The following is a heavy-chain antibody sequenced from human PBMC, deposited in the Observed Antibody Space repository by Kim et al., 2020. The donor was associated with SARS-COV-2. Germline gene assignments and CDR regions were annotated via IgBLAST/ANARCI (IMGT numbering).Heavy chain of an antibody. CDR1: GGTFSSYA. CDR2: IIPIFGTA. V-gene: IGHV1-69*13. J-gene: IGHJ5*02. D-gene: IGHD3-22*01. Sequence: SVKVSCKASGGTFSSYAISWVRQAPGQGLEWMGGIIPIFGTANYAQKFQGRVTITADESTSTAYMELSSLRSEDTAVYYCARDRVTAGVDYYDSSGCWFDPWGQGTLVTVSS. CDR3: ARDRVTAGVDYYDSSGCWFDP.